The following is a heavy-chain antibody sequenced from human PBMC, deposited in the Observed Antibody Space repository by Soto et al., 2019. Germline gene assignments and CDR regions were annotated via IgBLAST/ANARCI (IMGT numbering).Heavy chain of an antibody. CDR1: GGSISSYY. CDR2: IYYSGST. J-gene: IGHJ6*03. CDR3: ARQPLSIAARGYYYYMDV. D-gene: IGHD6-13*01. V-gene: IGHV4-59*08. Sequence: SETLSLTCTVSGGSISSYYWSWIRQPPGKGLEWIGYIYYSGSTNYNPSLKSRVTISVDASKNQFSLKLSSVTAADTAVYYCARQPLSIAARGYYYYMDVRGKGTTVTVSS.